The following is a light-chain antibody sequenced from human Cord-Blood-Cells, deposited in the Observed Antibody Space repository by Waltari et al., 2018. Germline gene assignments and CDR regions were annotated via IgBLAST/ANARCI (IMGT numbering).Light chain of an antibody. V-gene: IGLV2-14*01. CDR1: SSAVGGDNY. J-gene: IGLJ1*01. Sequence: QSALTQPASGSGSPGRPITISCTGTSSAVGGDNYVSWYQQHPGKAPKLMIYDVSNRPSGVSNRFSGSKSGNTASLTISGLQAEDEADYYCSSYTSSSTYVFGTGTKVTVL. CDR2: DVS. CDR3: SSYTSSSTYV.